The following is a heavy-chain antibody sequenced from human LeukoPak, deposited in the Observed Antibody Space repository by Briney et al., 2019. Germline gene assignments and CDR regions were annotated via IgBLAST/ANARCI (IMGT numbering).Heavy chain of an antibody. Sequence: GGSLRLSCAASGFTFSSYSMNWVRQAPGKGLEWVSCIRSSGSYIYYADSVKGRFTISRDNAKNSLYLQMNSLRVEDTAVYYCARAHNWKYGTFDYWGQGTLVTVSS. CDR1: GFTFSSYS. J-gene: IGHJ4*02. CDR3: ARAHNWKYGTFDY. V-gene: IGHV3-21*01. CDR2: IRSSGSYI. D-gene: IGHD1-7*01.